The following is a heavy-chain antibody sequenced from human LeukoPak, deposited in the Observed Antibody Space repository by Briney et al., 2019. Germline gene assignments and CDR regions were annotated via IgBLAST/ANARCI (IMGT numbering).Heavy chain of an antibody. J-gene: IGHJ4*02. D-gene: IGHD5-18*01. CDR2: INPNSGGT. Sequence: GASVKVSCKASGYSFTTYAMNWVRQAPGQGLEWMGWINPNSGGTNYAQKFQGRVTMTRDTSISTAYMELSRLRSDDTAVYYCAISYVYYFDYWGQGTLVTVSS. CDR3: AISYVYYFDY. CDR1: GYSFTTYA. V-gene: IGHV1-2*02.